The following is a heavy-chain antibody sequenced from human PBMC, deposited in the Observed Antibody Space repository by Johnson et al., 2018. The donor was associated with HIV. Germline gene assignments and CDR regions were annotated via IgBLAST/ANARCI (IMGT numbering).Heavy chain of an antibody. V-gene: IGHV3-66*02. CDR1: GFTVSSNY. CDR2: IYSGGST. J-gene: IGHJ3*02. Sequence: VQLVESGGGLVQPGGSLRLSCAASGFTVSSNYMSWVRQAPGKGLEWVSVIYSGGSTYYADSVKGRFTISRDNSKTTLYLQMNSLRAEDTAVYYCARDPAIRWPEWDSSGYYSPDAFDIWGLGTLVTVSS. CDR3: ARDPAIRWPEWDSSGYYSPDAFDI. D-gene: IGHD3-22*01.